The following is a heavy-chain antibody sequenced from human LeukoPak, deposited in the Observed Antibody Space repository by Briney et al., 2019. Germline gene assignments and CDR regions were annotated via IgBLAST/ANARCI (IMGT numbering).Heavy chain of an antibody. CDR2: IRYNGSIK. Sequence: GGSLRLSCEASGFTFSSYSMHWVRQAPGQGLEWVAFIRYNGSIKYYADSVKGRFTISRDNSKNTLYLEMNSLRAEDTAVYYCAKEPYYYDSSGYEDAFNIWGQGKMVTVSS. CDR1: GFTFSSYS. V-gene: IGHV3-30*02. CDR3: AKEPYYYDSSGYEDAFNI. J-gene: IGHJ3*02. D-gene: IGHD3-22*01.